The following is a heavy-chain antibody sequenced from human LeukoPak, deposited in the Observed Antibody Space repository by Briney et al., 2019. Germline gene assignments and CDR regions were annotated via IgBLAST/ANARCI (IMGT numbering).Heavy chain of an antibody. CDR1: GGSISSYY. V-gene: IGHV4-59*01. Sequence: SETLSLTCTVSGGSISSYYWSWIRQPPGKGLEWIGYLFYSGNTNSNPSLKSRVTISADTSKNQFSLRLNSVTAADTAVYFCGRVRTGNTGSPEYFEDWGQGTLVTVSS. CDR3: GRVRTGNTGSPEYFED. J-gene: IGHJ1*01. CDR2: LFYSGNT. D-gene: IGHD5-12*01.